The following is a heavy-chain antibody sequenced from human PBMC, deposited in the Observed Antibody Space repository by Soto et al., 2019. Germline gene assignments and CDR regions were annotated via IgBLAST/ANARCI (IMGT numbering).Heavy chain of an antibody. V-gene: IGHV3-72*01. CDR2: TRNKANSYTT. CDR1: GFTFSDHY. D-gene: IGHD3-22*01. J-gene: IGHJ3*02. CDR3: ARVARTTEYYYDSSGGAGAFDM. Sequence: EVQLVESGGGLVQPGGSLRLSCAASGFTFSDHYMDWVRQAPGKGLEWVGRTRNKANSYTTEYAASVKGRFTISRDDSKHHLYMKMNRLETEEAAVLYCARVARTTEYYYDSSGGAGAFDMGGQGTMVTVSS.